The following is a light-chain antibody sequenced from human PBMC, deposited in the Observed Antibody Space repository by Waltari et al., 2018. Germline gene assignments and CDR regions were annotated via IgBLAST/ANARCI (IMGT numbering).Light chain of an antibody. J-gene: IGLJ7*01. CDR3: VTWDDSLSGAV. CDR2: KNN. Sequence: QSVLTQPPSASGTPGQRVTIPCSGSSSNIGINYVYWYQQLPGTAPKLLIYKNNQRPSGVPDRFSGSMSGTSASLAISGLRSEDEADYYCVTWDDSLSGAVFGGGTQLTVL. CDR1: SSNIGINY. V-gene: IGLV1-47*01.